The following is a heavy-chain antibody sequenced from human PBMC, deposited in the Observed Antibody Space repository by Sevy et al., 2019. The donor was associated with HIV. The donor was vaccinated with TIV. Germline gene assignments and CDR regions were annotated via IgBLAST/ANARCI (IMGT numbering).Heavy chain of an antibody. V-gene: IGHV4-4*02. CDR2: IYHSGST. J-gene: IGHJ4*02. CDR1: GGSISSSNW. Sequence: SETLSLTCAVSGGSISSSNWWSWVRQPPGKGLEWIGEIYHSGSTNYNPSHKSRVTISVDKSKNQFSLKLSSVTAADTAVYYCARVGSGGSYYNHIDYWGQGTLVTVSS. D-gene: IGHD3-10*01. CDR3: ARVGSGGSYYNHIDY.